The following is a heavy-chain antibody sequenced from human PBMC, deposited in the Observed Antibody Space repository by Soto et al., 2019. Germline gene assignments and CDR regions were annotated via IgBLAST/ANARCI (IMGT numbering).Heavy chain of an antibody. V-gene: IGHV3-53*01. CDR2: SFSSGGT. D-gene: IGHD3-9*01. CDR3: ARDREPDGIWTFDS. Sequence: TGGSMRLSCAAFGFTLDKYSRGWVRKTPGKGLEWVAESFSSGGTQYADSVKGRFTISRDNSRNMVFLQMNGLRVEDTALYYCARDREPDGIWTFDSWGQGALVTVSS. J-gene: IGHJ4*02. CDR1: GFTLDKYS.